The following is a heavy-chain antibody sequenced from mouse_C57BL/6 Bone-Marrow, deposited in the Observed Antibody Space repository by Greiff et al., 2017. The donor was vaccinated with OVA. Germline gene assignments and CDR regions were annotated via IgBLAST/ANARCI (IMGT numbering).Heavy chain of an antibody. V-gene: IGHV14-4*01. CDR2: IDPESGDT. CDR3: TTGDYDWFAY. D-gene: IGHD2-4*01. Sequence: VQLQQSGAELVRPGASVKLSCTASGFNIKDDYMHWVKQRPEQGLEWIGWIDPESGDTEYASKFQGKATITADTSSNTAYLQLSSRTSEDTAVDYCTTGDYDWFAYWGQGTLVTVSA. CDR1: GFNIKDDY. J-gene: IGHJ3*01.